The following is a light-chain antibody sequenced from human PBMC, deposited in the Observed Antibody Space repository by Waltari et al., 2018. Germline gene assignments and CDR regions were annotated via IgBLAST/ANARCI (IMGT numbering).Light chain of an antibody. V-gene: IGKV3-15*01. Sequence: EIVMTQSPATLSTSPGERATLSCRASQSVSNNLAWYQQKPGQAPRLLIYGASTRATGIPARFSGSGSGTEFTLTISSLQSEDFAVYYCHQYNNWPITFGQGTRLEIK. J-gene: IGKJ5*01. CDR2: GAS. CDR1: QSVSNN. CDR3: HQYNNWPIT.